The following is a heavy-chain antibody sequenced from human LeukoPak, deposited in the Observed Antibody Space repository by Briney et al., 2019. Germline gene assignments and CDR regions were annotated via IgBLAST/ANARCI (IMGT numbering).Heavy chain of an antibody. J-gene: IGHJ4*02. D-gene: IGHD5-12*01. CDR1: GGSISSSSYY. CDR3: ARSIRVASYYFDY. V-gene: IGHV4-39*07. Sequence: SETLSLTCTVSGGSISSSSYYWGWIRHPPGKRLDWIGSIYYSGSTYYNPSLKSRVTISVDTSKNQFSLKLSSVTAADTAVYYCARSIRVASYYFDYWGQGTLVTVSS. CDR2: IYYSGST.